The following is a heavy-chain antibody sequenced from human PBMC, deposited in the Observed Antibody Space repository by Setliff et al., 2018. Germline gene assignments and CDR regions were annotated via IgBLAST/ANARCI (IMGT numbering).Heavy chain of an antibody. CDR3: ARDSVLRYFDWLLYTPDAFDI. D-gene: IGHD3-9*01. Sequence: GESLKISCAASGFTFSSYWMNWVRQAPGKGLEWVSYISSSGSTIYYADSVKGRFTISRDNAKNSLYLQMNSLRAEDTAVYYCARDSVLRYFDWLLYTPDAFDIWGQGTMVTVSS. J-gene: IGHJ3*02. CDR1: GFTFSSYW. CDR2: ISSSGSTI. V-gene: IGHV3-48*04.